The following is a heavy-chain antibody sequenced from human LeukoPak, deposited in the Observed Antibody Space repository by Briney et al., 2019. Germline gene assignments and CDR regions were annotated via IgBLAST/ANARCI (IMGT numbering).Heavy chain of an antibody. J-gene: IGHJ5*02. Sequence: SVKVSCKASGGTFSSYAINWVRQAPGQGLEWMGGIIPIFGTSNYAQKFQGRVTITADESTSTAYMELSSLRSEDTAVYYCARDRRQQLENWFDPWGQGTLVAVSS. V-gene: IGHV1-69*13. CDR1: GGTFSSYA. D-gene: IGHD6-13*01. CDR3: ARDRRQQLENWFDP. CDR2: IIPIFGTS.